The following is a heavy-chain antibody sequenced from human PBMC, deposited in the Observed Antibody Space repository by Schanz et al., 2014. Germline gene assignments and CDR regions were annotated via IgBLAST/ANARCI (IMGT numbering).Heavy chain of an antibody. CDR1: GFTFGNYA. CDR2: ISGSGGST. D-gene: IGHD2-2*01. J-gene: IGHJ4*02. CDR3: AKDGGCSSTNCHDFVVPELPFES. Sequence: DVQLVDSGGDLVQPGGSLRLSCAASGFTFGNYAMNWVRQAPGKGLEWVSTISGSGGSTYYADSVKGRFYISRDNSKNTLYLQMSSLRGDDTAVYYCAKDGGCSSTNCHDFVVPELPFESWGQGTLVTVSS. V-gene: IGHV3-23*04.